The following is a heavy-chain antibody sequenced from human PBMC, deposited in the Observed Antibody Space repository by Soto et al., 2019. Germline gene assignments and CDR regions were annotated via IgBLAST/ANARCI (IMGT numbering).Heavy chain of an antibody. D-gene: IGHD2-2*02. V-gene: IGHV1-69*06. CDR3: ARDFLNIVVVPAAIRYYYYGMDV. J-gene: IGHJ6*02. CDR1: GGTFSSYA. Sequence: QVQLVQSGAEVKKPGSSVKVSCKASGGTFSSYAISWVRQAPGQGLEWMGGIIPIFGTANYAQKFQGRVTITADKSTSTAYMELSSLRSEDTAVYYCARDFLNIVVVPAAIRYYYYGMDVWGQGTTVTVSS. CDR2: IIPIFGTA.